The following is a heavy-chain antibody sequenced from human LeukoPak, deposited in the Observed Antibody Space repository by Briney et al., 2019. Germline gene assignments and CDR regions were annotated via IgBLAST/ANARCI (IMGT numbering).Heavy chain of an antibody. J-gene: IGHJ4*02. CDR2: TRDQANSYPT. CDR1: GFTFSDHY. V-gene: IGHV3-72*01. CDR3: ARGDGYDRRSFAY. Sequence: GGSLRRSCAASGFTFSDHYMDWVRQAPGKGLEWVGRTRDQANSYPTEYAESVKGRFTISSDASQPALYLPMNIGKTEDTAVYYGARGDGYDRRSFAYGGQRTLLSVSS. D-gene: IGHD5-12*01.